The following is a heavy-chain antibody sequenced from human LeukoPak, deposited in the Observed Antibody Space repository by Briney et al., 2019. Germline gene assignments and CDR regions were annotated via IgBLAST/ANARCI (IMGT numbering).Heavy chain of an antibody. J-gene: IGHJ4*02. V-gene: IGHV3-23*01. CDR3: ARRGYDYEFDY. Sequence: GGSLRLSCAASGFTFSSHTMSWVRQAPGKGLEWVSGISGSGVNTYYANSVKGRFTISRDKFMNTLYLQMNSPRAEDTAVYYCARRGYDYEFDYWGQGTLVTVSS. CDR2: ISGSGVNT. CDR1: GFTFSSHT. D-gene: IGHD5-18*01.